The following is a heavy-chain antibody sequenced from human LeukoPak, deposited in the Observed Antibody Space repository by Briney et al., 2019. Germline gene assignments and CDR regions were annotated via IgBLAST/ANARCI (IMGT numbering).Heavy chain of an antibody. CDR2: ISSSSSYI. CDR1: GFTFSSYS. D-gene: IGHD4-17*01. CDR3: SRGYGEHVEGDDY. V-gene: IGHV3-21*03. J-gene: IGHJ4*02. Sequence: GGSLRLSCAASGFTFSSYSMNWVRQAPGKGLEWVSSISSSSSYIYYADSVKGRFTISRDNAKNSLYLQMNSLRAEDTAVYYCSRGYGEHVEGDDYWGQGTLVTVSS.